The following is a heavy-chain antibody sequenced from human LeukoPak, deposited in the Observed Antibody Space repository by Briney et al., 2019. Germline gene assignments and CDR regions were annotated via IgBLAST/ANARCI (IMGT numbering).Heavy chain of an antibody. D-gene: IGHD2-15*01. J-gene: IGHJ5*02. CDR1: GGSCSGYY. CDR3: ARGLILAAILFDP. V-gene: IGHV4-34*01. Sequence: SENLSLTCAVYGGSCSGYYWSWIRQPPGKRLEWIGEINHSGSTNYNPSLKSRATISVDTSKNQFSLKLSSVTAADTAVYYCARGLILAAILFDPWGQGTLVTVSS. CDR2: INHSGST.